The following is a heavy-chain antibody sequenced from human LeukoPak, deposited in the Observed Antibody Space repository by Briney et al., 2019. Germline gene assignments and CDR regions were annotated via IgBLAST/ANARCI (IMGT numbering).Heavy chain of an antibody. Sequence: GGSLRLSCAASGFTFSSYAMHWVRQAPGKGLEWVAVISYDGSNKYYADSVKGRFTISRDNSKNTLYLQMNSLRAEDTAVYYCARDTVATGYGMDVWGQGTTVTVSS. CDR2: ISYDGSNK. CDR1: GFTFSSYA. CDR3: ARDTVATGYGMDV. D-gene: IGHD4-23*01. J-gene: IGHJ6*02. V-gene: IGHV3-30-3*01.